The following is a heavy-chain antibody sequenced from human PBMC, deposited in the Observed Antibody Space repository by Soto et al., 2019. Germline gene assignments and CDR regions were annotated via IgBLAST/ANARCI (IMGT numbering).Heavy chain of an antibody. V-gene: IGHV3-30*18. CDR2: ISYDGSNK. CDR3: AKDSGNYYYYYGMDV. CDR1: GFTFSSYG. Sequence: QVQLVESGGGVVQPGRSLRLSCAASGFTFSSYGMHWVRQAPGKGLEWVAVISYDGSNKYYADSVKGRFTISRDNSKNTLYLQMNSLRAEDTAVYYCAKDSGNYYYYYGMDVWGQGTTVTVSS. J-gene: IGHJ6*02.